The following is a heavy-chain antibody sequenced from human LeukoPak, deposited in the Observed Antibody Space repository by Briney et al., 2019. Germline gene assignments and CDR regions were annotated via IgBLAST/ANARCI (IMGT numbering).Heavy chain of an antibody. D-gene: IGHD6-19*01. V-gene: IGHV3-23*01. J-gene: IGHJ4*02. Sequence: GGSLRLSCAASGFTFDDYGMSWVRQAPGKGLEWVSAISGSGGTTYYTDSVRGRFAISRDNSKNTLYLQMNSLRAEDTAVYYCAKRGTYNSGWYYFDFWGQGTLVTVSS. CDR3: AKRGTYNSGWYYFDF. CDR2: ISGSGGTT. CDR1: GFTFDDYG.